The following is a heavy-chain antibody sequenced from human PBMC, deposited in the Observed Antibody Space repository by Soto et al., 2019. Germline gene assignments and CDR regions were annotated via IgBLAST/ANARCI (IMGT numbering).Heavy chain of an antibody. D-gene: IGHD2-15*01. CDR2: ISSSSSTI. Sequence: EVQLVESGGGLVQPGGSLRLSCAASGFTFSSYSMNWVRQAPGKGLEWVSYISSSSSTIYYADSVKGRFTISRDNAKNSLYLLLNSLRAEDTAVYYCARDSGDVVGVAATPSRFGPWGQGTLVAVSS. V-gene: IGHV3-48*01. J-gene: IGHJ5*02. CDR1: GFTFSSYS. CDR3: ARDSGDVVGVAATPSRFGP.